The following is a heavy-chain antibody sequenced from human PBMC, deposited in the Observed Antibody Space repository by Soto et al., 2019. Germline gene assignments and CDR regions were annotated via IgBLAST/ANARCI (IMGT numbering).Heavy chain of an antibody. J-gene: IGHJ3*02. D-gene: IGHD5-18*01. CDR2: IWSDGTND. V-gene: IGHV3-33*01. Sequence: QVQLVESGGGVVQPGRSLRLSCAASGFSFSSYGMHWVRQAPGKGLEWVAVIWSDGTNDYYADSVKGRFTISRDNSKNTLYLQMNSLRAEDTAIYYCVTDPSSYVYDGSSFDIWGQGTMVTVSS. CDR1: GFSFSSYG. CDR3: VTDPSSYVYDGSSFDI.